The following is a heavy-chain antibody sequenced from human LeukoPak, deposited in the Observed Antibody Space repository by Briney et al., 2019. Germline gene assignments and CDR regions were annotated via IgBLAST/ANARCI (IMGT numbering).Heavy chain of an antibody. V-gene: IGHV3-48*03. CDR2: ISSSGSTI. CDR3: ARDRENCSGGSCYSYAFDI. D-gene: IGHD2-15*01. CDR1: GFTFSSYE. Sequence: GGSLRLSCAASGFTFSSYEMMWVRQAPGKGREWVSYISSSGSTIYYADSVKGRFTISRDHAKNSLYLQMNSLRAEDTAVYYCARDRENCSGGSCYSYAFDIWGQGTMVTVSS. J-gene: IGHJ3*02.